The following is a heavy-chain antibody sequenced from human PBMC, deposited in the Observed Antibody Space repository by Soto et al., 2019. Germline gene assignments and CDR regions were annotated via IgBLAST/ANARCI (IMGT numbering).Heavy chain of an antibody. V-gene: IGHV3-74*01. CDR1: GFTLSGRS. Sequence: EVQLVESGGGLVHPGGSLRLSCAASGFTLSGRSMHWVRQAPGKGLVWVSGIDNAGTDSTYADSVKGRFTSSRDNAKNMLYLQMNSMGVEDTAVYYCARGWFGPEVWGKGTTVTVSS. D-gene: IGHD3-10*01. CDR3: ARGWFGPEV. CDR2: IDNAGTDS. J-gene: IGHJ6*04.